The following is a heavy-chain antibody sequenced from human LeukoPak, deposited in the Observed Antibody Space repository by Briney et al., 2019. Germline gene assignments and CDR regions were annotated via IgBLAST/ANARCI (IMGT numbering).Heavy chain of an antibody. Sequence: GGSLRHSCAASGFIFKNYAMSWVRQAPGKGLEWVSIISGTSDTTRYGGSVRGRFTTSRDNPRNTLYLQMTSLRADDTAVYYCAKADATIGGAFDIWGQGTMVTVSS. D-gene: IGHD3-3*01. CDR3: AKADATIGGAFDI. V-gene: IGHV3-23*01. J-gene: IGHJ3*02. CDR2: ISGTSDTT. CDR1: GFIFKNYA.